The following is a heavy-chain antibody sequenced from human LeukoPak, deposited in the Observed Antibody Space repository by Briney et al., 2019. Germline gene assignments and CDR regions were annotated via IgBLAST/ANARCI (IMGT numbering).Heavy chain of an antibody. V-gene: IGHV1-18*01. CDR3: ARDGTSTDDY. Sequence: ASVKVSCKASGYTFSNFGISWVRRAPGQGLEWMGWISGNNDNPNYGQNFQGRFTVTLDSSTSTAYMELRNLRSDDTAVYYCARDGTSTDDYWGQGTLVTVSS. D-gene: IGHD2-2*01. J-gene: IGHJ4*02. CDR1: GYTFSNFG. CDR2: ISGNNDNP.